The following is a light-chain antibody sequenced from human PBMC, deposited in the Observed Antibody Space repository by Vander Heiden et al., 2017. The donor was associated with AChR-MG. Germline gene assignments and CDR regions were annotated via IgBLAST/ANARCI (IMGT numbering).Light chain of an antibody. Sequence: QSALTQPRSVSGSPGQSVTISCTGTSTNVGAYNYVSWYQHRPGRAPQLLLHDVSQRPSGVPPRFSGSKSGNTASLTISGLQAADEADYFCCSYAGTSSWLFSGGTKVTVL. CDR2: DVS. J-gene: IGLJ3*02. V-gene: IGLV2-11*01. CDR3: CSYAGTSSWL. CDR1: STNVGAYNY.